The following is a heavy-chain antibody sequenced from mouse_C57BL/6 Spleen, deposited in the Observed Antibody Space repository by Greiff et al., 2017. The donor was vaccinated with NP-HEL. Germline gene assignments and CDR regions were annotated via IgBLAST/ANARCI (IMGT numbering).Heavy chain of an antibody. Sequence: VQLQQSGAELARPGASVKMSCKASGYTFTSYTMHWVKQRPGQGLEWIGYINPSSGYTKYNQKFKDKATLTADKSSSTAYMQLSSLTSEDSAVYYCARMRYYGSGYAMDDWGQGTSVTVSS. CDR1: GYTFTSYT. V-gene: IGHV1-4*01. CDR3: ARMRYYGSGYAMDD. J-gene: IGHJ4*01. CDR2: INPSSGYT. D-gene: IGHD1-1*01.